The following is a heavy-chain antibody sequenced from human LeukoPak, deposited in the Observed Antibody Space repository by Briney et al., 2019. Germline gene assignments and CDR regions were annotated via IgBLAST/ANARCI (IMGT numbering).Heavy chain of an antibody. V-gene: IGHV3-7*01. CDR3: ARAGAYRYDILTGYYSDY. J-gene: IGHJ4*02. Sequence: GGSLRLSCAVSGFTFSSYWMSWVRQAPGKGLEWVANIKQDGTEKYYVDSVKGRFTISRDNAKNSLSLQMSSLRAEDTAVYHCARAGAYRYDILTGYYSDYWGQGTLVTVSS. D-gene: IGHD3-9*01. CDR2: IKQDGTEK. CDR1: GFTFSSYW.